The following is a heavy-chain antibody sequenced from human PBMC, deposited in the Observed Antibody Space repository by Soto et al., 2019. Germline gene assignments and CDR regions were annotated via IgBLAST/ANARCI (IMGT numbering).Heavy chain of an antibody. D-gene: IGHD3-22*01. Sequence: PGESLKISCKGSGYSFTSYWIGWVRQMPGKGLEWMGIIYPGDSDTRYSPSFQGQVTISADKSISTAYLQWSSLKASDTAIYYCARRFDYYDSSGHDAFDIWGQGTMVTVSS. V-gene: IGHV5-51*01. CDR3: ARRFDYYDSSGHDAFDI. J-gene: IGHJ3*02. CDR2: IYPGDSDT. CDR1: GYSFTSYW.